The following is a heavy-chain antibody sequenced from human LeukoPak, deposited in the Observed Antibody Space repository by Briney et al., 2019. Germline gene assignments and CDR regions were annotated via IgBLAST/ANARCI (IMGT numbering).Heavy chain of an antibody. V-gene: IGHV2-70*01. D-gene: IGHD4-17*01. Sequence: ESGPTLVNPTQTLTLTCTFSGFSLSTSGMCVSWIRQPPGKALEWLALIDWDDDKYYSTSLKTRLTIPKDTSKNQVVLTMTNMDPVDTATYYCARMRDGDPRRRYFDYWGQGTLVTVSS. J-gene: IGHJ4*02. CDR3: ARMRDGDPRRRYFDY. CDR2: IDWDDDK. CDR1: GFSLSTSGMC.